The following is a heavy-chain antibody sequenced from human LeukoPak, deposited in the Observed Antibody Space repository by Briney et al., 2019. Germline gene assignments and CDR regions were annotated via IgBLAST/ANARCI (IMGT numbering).Heavy chain of an antibody. CDR1: GFTFSSYG. CDR3: ARDLTTEGGFDP. J-gene: IGHJ5*02. Sequence: GGSLRLSCAASGFTFSSYGMHWVRQAPGKGLEWVAVIWYDGSNKYYADSVKGRFTISRDNSKNTLYLQMNSLRAEDTAVYYCARDLTTEGGFDPWGQGTLVTVSS. D-gene: IGHD3-22*01. CDR2: IWYDGSNK. V-gene: IGHV3-33*01.